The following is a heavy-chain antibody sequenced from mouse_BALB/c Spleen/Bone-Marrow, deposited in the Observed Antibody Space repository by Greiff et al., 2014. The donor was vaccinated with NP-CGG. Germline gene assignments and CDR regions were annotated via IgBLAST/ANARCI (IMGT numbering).Heavy chain of an antibody. CDR3: ARVYLWYFDV. D-gene: IGHD2-3*01. V-gene: IGHV2-9*02. CDR2: IWAGGST. J-gene: IGHJ1*01. Sequence: VQVVESGPGLVAPSQSLSITCTVSGFSLTSYGVHWVRQPPGKGLEWLGVIWAGGSTNYNSALMSRLSISKDNSKSQVFLKRNSLQTDDTAMYYCARVYLWYFDVWGAGTTVTVSS. CDR1: GFSLTSYG.